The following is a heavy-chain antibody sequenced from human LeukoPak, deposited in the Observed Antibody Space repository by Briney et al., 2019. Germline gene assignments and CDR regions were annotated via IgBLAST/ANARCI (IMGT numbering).Heavy chain of an antibody. CDR1: GYTVTGYY. CDR2: ITPNSDDT. D-gene: IGHD7-27*01. J-gene: IGHJ4*02. CDR3: ARSPIGLGFFDY. V-gene: IGHV1-2*02. Sequence: ASVKVSCKASGYTVTGYYIHWVRQAPGQGLEWMGWITPNSDDTDYAQKFQGRVSMTRDTSISTAYMELSSLRSDDTAVYYCARSPIGLGFFDYWGQGTLVTVSS.